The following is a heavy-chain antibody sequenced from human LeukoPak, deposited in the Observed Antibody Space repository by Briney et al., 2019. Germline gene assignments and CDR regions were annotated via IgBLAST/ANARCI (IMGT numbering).Heavy chain of an antibody. CDR2: FNPNNGDT. D-gene: IGHD6-19*01. V-gene: IGHV1-2*02. Sequence: ASVEVSCKASGYNFTGYYMHWVRQAPGQGPEWMGWFNPNNGDTGYSQKFQGRVTMTRDTSISTAYLELSSLTLDDTAVYYCSRDERLVPFDYWGQGTLVAVSS. J-gene: IGHJ4*02. CDR1: GYNFTGYY. CDR3: SRDERLVPFDY.